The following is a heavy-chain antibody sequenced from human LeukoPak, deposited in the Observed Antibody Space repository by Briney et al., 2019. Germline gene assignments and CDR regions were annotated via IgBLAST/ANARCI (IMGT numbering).Heavy chain of an antibody. D-gene: IGHD2-2*01. CDR1: GFTFSSYW. Sequence: GGSLRLSCAASGFTFSSYWMSWVRQAPGKGLEWVANIKQDGSEKYYVDSVKGRFTTSRDNAKNSLYLQMNSLRAEDTAVYYCARDLEGYCSSTSCAKHYFDYWGQGTLVTVSS. CDR2: IKQDGSEK. J-gene: IGHJ4*02. V-gene: IGHV3-7*01. CDR3: ARDLEGYCSSTSCAKHYFDY.